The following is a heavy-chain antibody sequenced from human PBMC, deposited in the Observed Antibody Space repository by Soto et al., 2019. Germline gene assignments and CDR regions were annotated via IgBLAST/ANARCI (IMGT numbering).Heavy chain of an antibody. Sequence: GESLKISCNGSGYSFTSYWIGWVRQMPGKGLEWMGTIYPGDSETTYSPSFQGQVTISADKSIRTAHLQWTSLKASDTAMYYCPRIDSSGYHFVDYWGQGTLVTVYS. D-gene: IGHD3-22*01. J-gene: IGHJ4*02. CDR2: IYPGDSET. V-gene: IGHV5-51*01. CDR1: GYSFTSYW. CDR3: PRIDSSGYHFVDY.